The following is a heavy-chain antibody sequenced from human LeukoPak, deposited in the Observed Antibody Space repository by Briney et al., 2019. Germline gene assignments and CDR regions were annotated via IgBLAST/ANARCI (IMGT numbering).Heavy chain of an antibody. CDR3: ARGGDIVVVPAASPYRYYYYMDV. D-gene: IGHD2-2*01. V-gene: IGHV1-69*05. Sequence: GSSVKVSCKASGGTFSSYAISWVRQAPGQGLEWMGGIIPIFGTANYAQKFQGRVTITTDESTSTAYMELSSLRSEDTAVYYCARGGDIVVVPAASPYRYYYYMDVWGKGTTVTVSS. CDR2: IIPIFGTA. CDR1: GGTFSSYA. J-gene: IGHJ6*03.